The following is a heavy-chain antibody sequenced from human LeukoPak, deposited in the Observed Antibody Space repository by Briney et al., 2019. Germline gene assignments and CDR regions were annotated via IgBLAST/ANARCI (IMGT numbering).Heavy chain of an antibody. J-gene: IGHJ4*02. V-gene: IGHV4-38-2*02. CDR2: INHSGDT. D-gene: IGHD3-22*01. Sequence: SETLSLTCTVSGYSISSGYYWCWIRQTPGKGLEWIGSINHSGDTYYSPSLKSRVSISVDTSKNQFSLKLSSVIAADTAVYYCARDKRDHYYDSSGYSDYWGQGTLVSVSS. CDR1: GYSISSGYY. CDR3: ARDKRDHYYDSSGYSDY.